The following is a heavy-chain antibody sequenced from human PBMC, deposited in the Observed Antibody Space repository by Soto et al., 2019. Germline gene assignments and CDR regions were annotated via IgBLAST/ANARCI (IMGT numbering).Heavy chain of an antibody. CDR1: GGTISGYY. J-gene: IGHJ5*02. V-gene: IGHV4-4*07. Sequence: SETLSLTCTVTGGTISGYYWTWIRQSAGGGLEWIGRIYSSGSTNYNPSLKSRVTISLDTSMNHFSLRLSSVTAADTAVYYCARGQRLSRSFHLWGKGLLVTVST. CDR2: IYSSGST. D-gene: IGHD5-12*01. CDR3: ARGQRLSRSFHL.